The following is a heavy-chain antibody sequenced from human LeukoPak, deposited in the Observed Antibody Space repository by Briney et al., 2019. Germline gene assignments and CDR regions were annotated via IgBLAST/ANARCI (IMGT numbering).Heavy chain of an antibody. V-gene: IGHV4-39*01. CDR2: VYYSGST. J-gene: IGHJ4*02. CDR1: GGSISSSSYY. CDR3: ARLLVVEGFDF. D-gene: IGHD2-2*01. Sequence: SETLSLTCTVSGGSISSSSYYWGWIRQPPGKGLEWIGSVYYSGSTYYNPSLKSRVTISIDTSKNQFSLKVSSVTATDTAVYYCARLLVVEGFDFWGQGTLVTVSS.